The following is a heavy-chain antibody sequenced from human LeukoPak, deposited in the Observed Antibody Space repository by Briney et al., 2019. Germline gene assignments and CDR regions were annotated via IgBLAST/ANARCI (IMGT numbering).Heavy chain of an antibody. J-gene: IGHJ4*02. V-gene: IGHV4-59*08. CDR3: ARHIKGVTQSPDILTEYCFDY. D-gene: IGHD3-9*01. CDR1: GGSISSYY. Sequence: PSETLSLTCTVSGGSISSYYWSWIRQPPGKGLGWIGYIYYSGSTIYNPSLKSRVTISVDTSKNQFSPKLSSVTAADTAVYYCARHIKGVTQSPDILTEYCFDYWGQGTLVTVSS. CDR2: IYYSGST.